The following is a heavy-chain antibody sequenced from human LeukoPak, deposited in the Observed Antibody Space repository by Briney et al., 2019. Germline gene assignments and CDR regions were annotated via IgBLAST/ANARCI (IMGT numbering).Heavy chain of an antibody. CDR2: IYPGDSDT. Sequence: KCGESMKISCKGSGYTFTNFWIGWVRQMPGKGLEWMGIIYPGDSDTRYSPSFQGHVTISADKSISTAYLQWSSLKASDTAMYYCARRYDNNGYWTHWGQGTLVTVSS. V-gene: IGHV5-51*01. J-gene: IGHJ4*02. CDR3: ARRYDNNGYWTH. D-gene: IGHD3-22*01. CDR1: GYTFTNFW.